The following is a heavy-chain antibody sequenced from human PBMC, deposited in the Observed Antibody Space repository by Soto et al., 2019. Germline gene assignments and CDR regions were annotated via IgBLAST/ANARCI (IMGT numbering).Heavy chain of an antibody. J-gene: IGHJ6*02. V-gene: IGHV1-18*04. D-gene: IGHD3-3*01. Sequence: QVQLVQSGAEVKKPGASVKVSCKASGYTFTSYGISWVRQAPGQGLEWMGWISAYNGNTNYAQKLQGRVTMTTDTSTSTVYMELRSLRSDDTAVYYCARDRGYYDFWSGYWTFFGMDVWGQGTTVTVSS. CDR2: ISAYNGNT. CDR3: ARDRGYYDFWSGYWTFFGMDV. CDR1: GYTFTSYG.